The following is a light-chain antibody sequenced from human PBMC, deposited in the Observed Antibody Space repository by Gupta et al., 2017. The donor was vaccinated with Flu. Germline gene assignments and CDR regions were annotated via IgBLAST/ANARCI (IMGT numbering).Light chain of an antibody. V-gene: IGKV4-1*01. CDR2: GAS. CDR3: QQYYGTPRT. CDR1: QILLSSSSSQSD. Sequence: NCKSSQILLSSSSSQSDLAWYQQKAGQPPQLLFYGASTRESGVPDRFGGSGSGTDFTLTISSLQAEDVAVYYCQQYYGTPRTFGQGTNVEIK. J-gene: IGKJ1*01.